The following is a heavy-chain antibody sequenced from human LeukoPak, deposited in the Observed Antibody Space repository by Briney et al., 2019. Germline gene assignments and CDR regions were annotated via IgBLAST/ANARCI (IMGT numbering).Heavy chain of an antibody. D-gene: IGHD3-16*01. CDR2: INPYSGGT. V-gene: IGHV1-2*02. CDR1: GYTLTELS. Sequence: ASVKVSCKVSGYTLTELSMHWVRQAPGKGLEWMGWINPYSGGTKYAQKFQDRVTMTRDTSISTAYMELRRLRSDDTAVYSCAREIRGATRTGAFDIWGQGTMVTVSS. CDR3: AREIRGATRTGAFDI. J-gene: IGHJ3*02.